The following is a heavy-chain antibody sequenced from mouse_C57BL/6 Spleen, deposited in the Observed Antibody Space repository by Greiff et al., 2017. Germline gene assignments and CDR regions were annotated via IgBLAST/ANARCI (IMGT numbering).Heavy chain of an antibody. CDR3: ARVRYSNYYYAMDY. D-gene: IGHD2-5*01. J-gene: IGHJ4*01. Sequence: EVHLVESGGGLVKPGGSLKLSCAASGFTFSSYAMSWVRQTPEKRLEWVATIRDGGSYTYYPDNVKGRFTIYRDNAKNNLYLQMSHLKSEDTAMYYCARVRYSNYYYAMDYWGHGTSVTVSS. CDR2: IRDGGSYT. CDR1: GFTFSSYA. V-gene: IGHV5-4*01.